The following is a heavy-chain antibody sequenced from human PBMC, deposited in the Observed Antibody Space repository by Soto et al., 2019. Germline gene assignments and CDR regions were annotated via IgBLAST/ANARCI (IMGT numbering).Heavy chain of an antibody. D-gene: IGHD5-12*01. V-gene: IGHV4-34*01. J-gene: IGHJ6*02. CDR3: ARGFQRGPYYYYYYGMDV. CDR2: INHSGST. CDR1: GGSFSGYY. Sequence: SETLSLTCAVYGGSFSGYYWSWIRQPPGKGLEWIGEINHSGSTNYNPSLKSRATISVDTSKNQFSLKLSSVTAADTAVYYCARGFQRGPYYYYYYGMDVWGQGTTVTVSS.